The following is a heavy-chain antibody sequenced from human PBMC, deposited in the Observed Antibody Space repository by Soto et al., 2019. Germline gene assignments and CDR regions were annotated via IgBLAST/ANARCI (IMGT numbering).Heavy chain of an antibody. CDR1: GGSISSSSYY. J-gene: IGHJ4*02. V-gene: IGHV4-39*01. D-gene: IGHD3-10*01. Sequence: QLQLQESGPGLVKPSETLSLTCTVSGGSISSSSYYWGWIRQPPGKGLEWIGSIYYSGSTYYNPSLKSRATISVDTSTNQCSLKLSSVTAADTAVYYCATLWFGEGNYWGQGTLVTVSS. CDR2: IYYSGST. CDR3: ATLWFGEGNY.